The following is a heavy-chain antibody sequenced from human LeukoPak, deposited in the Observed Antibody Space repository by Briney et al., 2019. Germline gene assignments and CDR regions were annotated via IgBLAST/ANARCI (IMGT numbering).Heavy chain of an antibody. V-gene: IGHV4-59*12. CDR3: ARAPHMIRGVFDF. D-gene: IGHD3-10*01. Sequence: SETLSLTCTVSGGSISSYYWSWIRQPPGKGLEWIGYIYYSGSTNYNPSLKSRVTISVDKSKNQFSLKLSSVTAADTAVYYCARAPHMIRGVFDFWGQGTLVTVSS. CDR1: GGSISSYY. J-gene: IGHJ4*02. CDR2: IYYSGST.